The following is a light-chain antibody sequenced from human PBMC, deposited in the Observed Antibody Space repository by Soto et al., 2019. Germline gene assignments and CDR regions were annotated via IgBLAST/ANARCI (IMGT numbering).Light chain of an antibody. J-gene: IGLJ1*01. V-gene: IGLV2-8*01. CDR3: NSYRTVSTYV. CDR1: SSDVGGYNR. Sequence: QSALTQPPSASGSPGQPVSISCTGTSSDVGGYNRVSWYQHHPGKAPKLIIYEVFKRPSGVPDRFSGSKSGNTASLTVSGLQAEDEADYYCNSYRTVSTYVFGTGTKLTVL. CDR2: EVF.